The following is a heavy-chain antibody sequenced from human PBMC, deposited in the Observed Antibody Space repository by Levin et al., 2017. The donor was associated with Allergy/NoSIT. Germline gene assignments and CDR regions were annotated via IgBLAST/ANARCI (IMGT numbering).Heavy chain of an antibody. J-gene: IGHJ4*02. CDR1: GASISSSSHY. V-gene: IGHV4-39*01. CDR2: FYYNGAT. Sequence: ESLKISCTVSGASISSSSHYWGWIRQPPGKGLEWIATFYYNGATYYNPSLKSRATISGDTSRNQFSLKLNTVTGADTAVYYCARLVLGSIDYWGQGTLVTVSS. D-gene: IGHD6-6*01. CDR3: ARLVLGSIDY.